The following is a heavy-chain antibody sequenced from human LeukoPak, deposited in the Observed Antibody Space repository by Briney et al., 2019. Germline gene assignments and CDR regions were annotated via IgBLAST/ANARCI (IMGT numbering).Heavy chain of an antibody. V-gene: IGHV3-30*18. D-gene: IGHD1/OR15-1a*01. CDR1: GFTFSSYA. CDR2: ISYDGSNK. CDR3: AKGAREEHPFDY. Sequence: GGSLRLSCAASGFTFSSYAMNWVRQAPGKGLEWVAVISYDGSNKYYADSVKGRFTISRDNSKNTLYLQMNSLRAEDTAVYYCAKGAREEHPFDYWGQGTLVTVSS. J-gene: IGHJ4*02.